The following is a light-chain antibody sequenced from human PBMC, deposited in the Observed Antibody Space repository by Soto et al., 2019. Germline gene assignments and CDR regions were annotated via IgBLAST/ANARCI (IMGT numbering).Light chain of an antibody. CDR1: QSLVYSDGNTF. J-gene: IGKJ3*01. CDR2: KVS. V-gene: IGKV2-30*01. CDR3: VKGTHWSPT. Sequence: VVMTQSPLSLPVTLGQPASISCRSSQSLVYSDGNTFLNWFQQRPVQSPRRLIYKVSNRDSVVPDRFRSRGSGPDVTLKISRVEAEDVGVYYCVKGTHWSPTFGAGTKVDGK.